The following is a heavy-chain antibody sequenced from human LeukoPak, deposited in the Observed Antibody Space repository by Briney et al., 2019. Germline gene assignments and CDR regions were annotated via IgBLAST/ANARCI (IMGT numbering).Heavy chain of an antibody. Sequence: GGSLRLSCAASGFISSDNCISWIRQAPGKGLECVSYISKSDSTTYYADTVKGRFTISRDSAKNSVYLYMNSLRAEDTAVYYCASAVAAPDQDPPFDYWGQGTLVTVSS. J-gene: IGHJ4*02. CDR3: ASAVAAPDQDPPFDY. V-gene: IGHV3-11*01. CDR1: GFISSDNC. D-gene: IGHD6-25*01. CDR2: ISKSDSTT.